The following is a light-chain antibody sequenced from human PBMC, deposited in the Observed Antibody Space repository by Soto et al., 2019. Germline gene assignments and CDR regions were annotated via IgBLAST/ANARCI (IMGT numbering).Light chain of an antibody. CDR2: GAS. V-gene: IGKV3-15*01. Sequence: EIVLTQSPGTLSLSPGERATLSCRASQSVSSNLAWYQRKPGQAPRLLIYGASTRATGIPARFSGSGSGTEFTLTVSSLQSEDFAVYYCQQYNNWITFGQGTRLEIK. CDR3: QQYNNWIT. J-gene: IGKJ5*01. CDR1: QSVSSN.